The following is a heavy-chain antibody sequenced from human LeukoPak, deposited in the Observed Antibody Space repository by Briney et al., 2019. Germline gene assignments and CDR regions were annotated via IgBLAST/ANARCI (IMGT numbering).Heavy chain of an antibody. CDR1: GYTFTSYA. D-gene: IGHD2-2*01. CDR3: AREGCSSTSCYVSDSVDAFDI. J-gene: IGHJ3*02. CDR2: INTNTGNP. V-gene: IGHV7-4-1*02. Sequence: ASVKVSCKASGYTFTSYAMNWVRQAPGQGLEWMGWINTNTGNPTYAQGFTGRFVFSLDTSVSTAYLQISSLKAEDTAVYYCAREGCSSTSCYVSDSVDAFDIWGQGTMVTVSS.